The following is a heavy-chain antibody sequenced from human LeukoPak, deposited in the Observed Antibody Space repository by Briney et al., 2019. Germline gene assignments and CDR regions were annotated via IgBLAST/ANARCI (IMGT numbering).Heavy chain of an antibody. CDR3: ARDIGRDYYDSSGYYPAY. CDR2: ISAYNGNT. J-gene: IGHJ4*02. Sequence: ASVKVSCKASGYTFTSYGISWVRQAPGQGLEWMGWISAYNGNTNYAQKLQGRVTMTTDTSTSTAYMELRSLRSDDTAVYYCARDIGRDYYDSSGYYPAYWGQGTLVTVSS. V-gene: IGHV1-18*01. D-gene: IGHD3-22*01. CDR1: GYTFTSYG.